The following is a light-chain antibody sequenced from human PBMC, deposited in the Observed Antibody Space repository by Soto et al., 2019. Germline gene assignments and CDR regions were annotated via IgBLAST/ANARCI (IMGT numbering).Light chain of an antibody. J-gene: IGLJ3*02. CDR1: SSDVGAYNY. CDR3: SSYTTSSTLV. Sequence: QSALTQPASVSGSPGQSITISCTGTSSDVGAYNYVSWYQQLPDKAPKLMIYDVTYRPSGVSNRFSRSKSGNTASLTISGIQAEDEADYFCSSYTTSSTLVFGGGTKLTVL. CDR2: DVT. V-gene: IGLV2-14*03.